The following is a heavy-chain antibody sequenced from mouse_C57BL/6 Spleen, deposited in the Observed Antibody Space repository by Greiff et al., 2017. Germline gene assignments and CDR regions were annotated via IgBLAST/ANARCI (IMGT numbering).Heavy chain of an antibody. Sequence: QVQLQQPGAELVKPGASVKMSCKASGSTFTSYWITWVKQRPGQGLEWIGDIYPGSGSTNYNAKFKSKATLTVDTSSSTAYMQLSSLTSEDSAVYYCASYYGNPNYYAMDYWGQGTSVTVSS. D-gene: IGHD2-10*01. CDR3: ASYYGNPNYYAMDY. J-gene: IGHJ4*01. CDR1: GSTFTSYW. V-gene: IGHV1-55*01. CDR2: IYPGSGST.